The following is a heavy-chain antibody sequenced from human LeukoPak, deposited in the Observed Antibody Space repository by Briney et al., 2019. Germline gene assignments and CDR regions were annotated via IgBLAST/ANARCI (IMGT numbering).Heavy chain of an antibody. V-gene: IGHV1-2*02. J-gene: IGHJ4*02. CDR2: INPNNGDT. Sequence: ASVKVSCKASGYTFTGYYIHWVRQAPGQGLEWMGWINPNNGDTNYAQKFQGRVTMTRDTSISTAYMELSRLRSDDSAVYYCARDPGAQIYAGTLANDYWGQGTLVTVSS. CDR3: ARDPGAQIYAGTLANDY. D-gene: IGHD6-13*01. CDR1: GYTFTGYY.